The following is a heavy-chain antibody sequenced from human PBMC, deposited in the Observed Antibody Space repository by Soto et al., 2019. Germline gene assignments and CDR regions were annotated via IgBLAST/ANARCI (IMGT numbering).Heavy chain of an antibody. CDR1: GFTFSSYG. CDR3: AKESSGRFDY. D-gene: IGHD2-15*01. J-gene: IGHJ4*02. CDR2: ISYDGSNK. V-gene: IGHV3-30*18. Sequence: GGSLSLSCAASGFTFSSYGMHWVRQAPGKGLEWVAVISYDGSNKCYADSVKGRFTISRDNSKNTLYLQMNSLRAEDTAVYYCAKESSGRFDYWGQGTLVTVSS.